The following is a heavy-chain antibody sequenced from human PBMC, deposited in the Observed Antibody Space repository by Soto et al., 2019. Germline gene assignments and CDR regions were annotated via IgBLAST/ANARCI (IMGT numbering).Heavy chain of an antibody. V-gene: IGHV1-3*01. CDR2: INAGNGDS. J-gene: IGHJ2*01. Sequence: SVKVSWKTSEYAISVYPLHWVSKAPGQRLEWMGWINAGNGDSKYSQKFQGRVSISRDTSASTASMELSSLTSEDTAVYYCARELQVPSYLDIPGETILGSRYSCWY. CDR3: ARELQVPSYLDIPGETILGSRYSCWY. CDR1: EYAISVYP. D-gene: IGHD2-21*01.